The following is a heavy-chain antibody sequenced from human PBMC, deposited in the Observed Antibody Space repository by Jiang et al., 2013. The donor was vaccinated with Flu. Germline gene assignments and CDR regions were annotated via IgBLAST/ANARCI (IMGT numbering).Heavy chain of an antibody. Sequence: PGLVKPSETLSLTCTVSGGSISSSSYYWGWIRQPPGKGLEWIGSIYYSGSTYYNPSLKSRVTISVDTSKNQFSLKLSPVTAADTAVYYCAIHRDYYYGMDVWGQGTTVTVSS. CDR3: AIHRDYYYGMDV. CDR2: IYYSGST. V-gene: IGHV4-39*01. CDR1: GGSISSSSYY. D-gene: IGHD5-24*01. J-gene: IGHJ6*02.